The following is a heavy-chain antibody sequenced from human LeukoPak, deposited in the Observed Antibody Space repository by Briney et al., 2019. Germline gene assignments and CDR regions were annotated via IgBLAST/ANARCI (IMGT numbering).Heavy chain of an antibody. V-gene: IGHV3-23*01. CDR1: GFTFSSYA. Sequence: GGSLRLSCAASGFTFSSYAMSWVRQAPGKGLEWVPAISGSGGSTYYADSVKGRFTISRDNSKNTLYLQMNSLRAEDTAVYYCAKVGHSYDFWSGLHDAFDIWGQGTMVTVSS. J-gene: IGHJ3*02. D-gene: IGHD3-3*01. CDR2: ISGSGGST. CDR3: AKVGHSYDFWSGLHDAFDI.